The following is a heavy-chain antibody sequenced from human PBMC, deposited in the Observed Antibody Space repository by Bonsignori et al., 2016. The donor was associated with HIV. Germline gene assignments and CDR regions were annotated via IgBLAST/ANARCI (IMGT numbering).Heavy chain of an antibody. V-gene: IGHV4-39*07. CDR3: ARVHGVNYMDV. D-gene: IGHD2-8*01. J-gene: IGHJ6*03. CDR1: GDSISSGTYF. Sequence: SETLSLTCTVSGDSISSGTYFWGWIRQPPGKGLEWIGTIYYSGSTYYRPSLERRVTVSVDTSKNQFSLKLSSVTAADTAVYFCARVHGVNYMDVWGKGTTVTVSS. CDR2: IYYSGST.